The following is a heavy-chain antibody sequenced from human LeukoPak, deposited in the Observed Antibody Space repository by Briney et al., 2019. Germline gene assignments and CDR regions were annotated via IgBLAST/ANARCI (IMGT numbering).Heavy chain of an antibody. Sequence: TASQTLSLTCTVSGGSISSGGYYWSWIRQPPGKGLEWIGYIYHSGSTYYNPSLKSRVTISVDRSKNQFSLKLSSVTAADTAVYYCARDHGDCSSTRCYADAFDIWGQGTMVTVSS. CDR2: IYHSGST. J-gene: IGHJ3*02. CDR3: ARDHGDCSSTRCYADAFDI. CDR1: GGSISSGGYY. V-gene: IGHV4-30-2*01. D-gene: IGHD2-2*01.